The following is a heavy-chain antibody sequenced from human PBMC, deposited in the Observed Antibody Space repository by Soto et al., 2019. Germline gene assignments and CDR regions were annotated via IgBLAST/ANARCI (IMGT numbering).Heavy chain of an antibody. CDR3: ARGASSVSFFFQPEDGIRDVRSVSAFLLNRSSDL. CDR2: ISSSSSYI. J-gene: IGHJ2*01. Sequence: GKGLEWVSSISSSSSYIYYADSVKGRFTISRDNAKHSLYLQMNSLRAEDTAVYYCARGASSVSFFFQPEDGIRDVRSVSAFLLNRSSDL. V-gene: IGHV3-21*01. D-gene: IGHD3-10*02.